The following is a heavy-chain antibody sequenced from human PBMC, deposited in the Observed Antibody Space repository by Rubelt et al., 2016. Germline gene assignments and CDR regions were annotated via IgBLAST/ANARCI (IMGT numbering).Heavy chain of an antibody. J-gene: IGHJ4*02. CDR2: ISGGGGRT. CDR3: AKEKWIGEPPGWGFDY. V-gene: IGHV3-23*04. D-gene: IGHD3-10*01. CDR1: GFTVYNNF. Sequence: EVRLVESGGGLIQPGGSLRLSCAASGFTVYNNFMSWVRQAPGEGLEWVSAISGGGGRTYYADSVKGRFTASRYDSKDTLSLQVNSLRAEDTAVYDCAKEKWIGEPPGWGFDYWGQGTLVTVSS.